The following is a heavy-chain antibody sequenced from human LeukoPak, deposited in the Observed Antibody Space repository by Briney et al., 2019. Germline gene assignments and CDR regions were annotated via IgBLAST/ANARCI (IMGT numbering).Heavy chain of an antibody. CDR3: ARDSGSYCSGGSCYPTSSDP. J-gene: IGHJ5*02. D-gene: IGHD2-15*01. CDR1: GGSISSYY. CDR2: IYNSGST. V-gene: IGHV4-59*01. Sequence: SETLSLTCTVSGGSISSYYWSWIRQPPGKGLEWIAYIYNSGSTNYNPSLRSRVTISVDTSKNQFSLKLSSVTAADTAVYYCARDSGSYCSGGSCYPTSSDPWGQGTLVTVSS.